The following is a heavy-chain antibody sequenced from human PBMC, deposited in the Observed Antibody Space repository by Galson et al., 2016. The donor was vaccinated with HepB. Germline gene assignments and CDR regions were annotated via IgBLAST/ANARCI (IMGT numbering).Heavy chain of an antibody. J-gene: IGHJ4*02. CDR2: GNP. D-gene: IGHD2-8*01. V-gene: IGHV7-4-1*02. Sequence: GNPTYAQGFTGRLVFSLDTSVSTAYLQISGLKAEDTAVYYCATSAGRGVYDYWGQGTLVTVSS. CDR3: ATSAGRGVYDY.